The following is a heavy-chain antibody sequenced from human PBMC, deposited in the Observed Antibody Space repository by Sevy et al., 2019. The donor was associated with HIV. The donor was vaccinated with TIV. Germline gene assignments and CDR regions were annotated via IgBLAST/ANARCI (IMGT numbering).Heavy chain of an antibody. Sequence: GGSLRLSCSASGFTFSSYSFYWVRQAPGKKMEYVSVISTKGNSAYYADSVKGRFTISRDNSKNTLYLQMRSLRPEDTAMYYCLKDQENKYYYGSGTYFDPWGQGTLVTVSS. CDR2: ISTKGNSA. V-gene: IGHV3-64D*06. D-gene: IGHD3-10*01. CDR1: GFTFSSYS. J-gene: IGHJ5*02. CDR3: LKDQENKYYYGSGTYFDP.